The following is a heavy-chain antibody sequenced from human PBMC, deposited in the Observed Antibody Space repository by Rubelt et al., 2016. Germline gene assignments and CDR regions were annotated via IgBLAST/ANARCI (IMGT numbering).Heavy chain of an antibody. V-gene: IGHV3-9*01. J-gene: IGHJ4*02. CDR3: ARRDFGIKGIDY. CDR2: INWSSKRL. D-gene: IGHD3-3*01. CDR1: GFSFDDYG. Sequence: EVQLVESGGGLVQPGRSLRLSCAASGFSFDDYGMHWVRQAPGKGLEWVSGINWSSKRLGYADSVKGRFTISRDNAKSSLDLQMNSLGAGDTAVYYCARRDFGIKGIDYWGQGTLVTVSS.